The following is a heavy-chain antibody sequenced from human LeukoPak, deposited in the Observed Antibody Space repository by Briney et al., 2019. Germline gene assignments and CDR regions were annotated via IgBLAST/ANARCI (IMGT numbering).Heavy chain of an antibody. Sequence: GGSLRLSCAASGFTFDDYGMSWVRQAPGKGLEWVSGITWNGDSPGYADSVKGRFTISRDNAKNTVSLQMNSLRTEDTAVYYCAKDVQGYNYDLYYYDYWGQGTLVTVSS. CDR3: AKDVQGYNYDLYYYDY. J-gene: IGHJ4*02. D-gene: IGHD3-10*01. CDR2: ITWNGDSP. CDR1: GFTFDDYG. V-gene: IGHV3-20*04.